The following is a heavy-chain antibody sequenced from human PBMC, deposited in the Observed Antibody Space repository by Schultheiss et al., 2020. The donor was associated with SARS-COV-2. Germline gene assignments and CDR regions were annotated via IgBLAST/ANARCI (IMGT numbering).Heavy chain of an antibody. CDR1: GFTFSSYS. CDR3: ARDLNKYSSSWLRKQKNDY. J-gene: IGHJ4*02. D-gene: IGHD6-13*01. CDR2: ISSSSSTI. Sequence: GGSLRLSCAASGFTFSSYSMNWVRQAPGKGLEWVSYISSSSSTIYYADSVKGRFTISRDNAKNSLYLQMNSLRAEDTAVYYCARDLNKYSSSWLRKQKNDYWGQGTLVTVSS. V-gene: IGHV3-48*01.